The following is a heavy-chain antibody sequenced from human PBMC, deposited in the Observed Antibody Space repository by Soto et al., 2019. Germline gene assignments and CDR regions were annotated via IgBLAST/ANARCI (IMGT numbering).Heavy chain of an antibody. V-gene: IGHV3-48*01. CDR1: GFTFSSYS. CDR3: AREVRHSSGWYLTAGAFDI. J-gene: IGHJ3*02. D-gene: IGHD6-19*01. CDR2: ISSSSSTI. Sequence: GGSLRLSCAASGFTFSSYSMNWVRQAPGKGLEWVSYISSSSSTIYYADSVKGRFTISRDNAKNSLYLQMNSLRAEDTAVYYCAREVRHSSGWYLTAGAFDIWGQGTMVTVSS.